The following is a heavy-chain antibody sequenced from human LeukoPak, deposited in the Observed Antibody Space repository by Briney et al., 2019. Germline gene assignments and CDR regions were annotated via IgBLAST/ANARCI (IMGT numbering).Heavy chain of an antibody. V-gene: IGHV4-39*07. D-gene: IGHD4-23*01. CDR2: IYYSGST. Sequence: SETLSLTCTVSGGSISSSSYYWGWIRQPPGKGLEWIGSIYYSGSTYYNPSLKSRVTISVDTSKNQFSLKLSSVTAADTAVYYCARVFPGNYYFDYWGQGTLVTVSS. CDR1: GGSISSSSYY. CDR3: ARVFPGNYYFDY. J-gene: IGHJ4*02.